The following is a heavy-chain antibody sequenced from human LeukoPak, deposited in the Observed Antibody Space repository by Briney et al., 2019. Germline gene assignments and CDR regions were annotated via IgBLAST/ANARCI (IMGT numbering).Heavy chain of an antibody. Sequence: PSETLSLTCTVSGGSISSYYWSWIRQPPGKGLEWIGYIYYSGSTSYNPSLKSRVTISVDTSKNQFSLKLSSVTAADTAVYYCARGEVGSFNDYWGQGTLVTVSS. CDR1: GGSISSYY. V-gene: IGHV4-59*01. CDR2: IYYSGST. J-gene: IGHJ4*02. D-gene: IGHD1-26*01. CDR3: ARGEVGSFNDY.